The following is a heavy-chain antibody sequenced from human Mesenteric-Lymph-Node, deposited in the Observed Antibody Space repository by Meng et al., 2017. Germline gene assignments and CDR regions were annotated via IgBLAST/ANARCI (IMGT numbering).Heavy chain of an antibody. Sequence: GGSLRLSCAASGFTFSNAWMSWVRQAPGKGLEWVGRIKSKTDGGTTDYAAPGKGRFTISRDDSKNTLYQQMNSLKTEDTAVYYCNTGSVLWPYYRHYYYYGMDVWGQGTTVTVSS. CDR3: NTGSVLWPYYRHYYYYGMDV. CDR1: GFTFSNAW. D-gene: IGHD3-10*01. V-gene: IGHV3-15*01. CDR2: IKSKTDGGTT. J-gene: IGHJ6*02.